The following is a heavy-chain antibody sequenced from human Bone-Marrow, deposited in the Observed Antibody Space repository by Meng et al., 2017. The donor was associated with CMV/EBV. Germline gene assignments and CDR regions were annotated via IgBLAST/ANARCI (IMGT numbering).Heavy chain of an antibody. CDR2: ISWNSGSI. Sequence: SLKISCAASGFTFDDYAMHWVRQAPGKGLEWVSGISWNSGSIGYADSVKGRFTISRDNAKNSLYLQMNRLRAEDTALYYCAKDYTYGSGSYFDYWGQGTLVTVSS. V-gene: IGHV3-9*01. CDR3: AKDYTYGSGSYFDY. CDR1: GFTFDDYA. J-gene: IGHJ4*02. D-gene: IGHD3-10*01.